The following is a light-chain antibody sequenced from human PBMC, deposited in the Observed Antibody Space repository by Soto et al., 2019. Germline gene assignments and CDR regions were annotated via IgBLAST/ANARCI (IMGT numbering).Light chain of an antibody. V-gene: IGKV3-20*01. J-gene: IGKJ1*01. CDR3: QQYMSSVT. Sequence: EIVLTQSPGSLSLSPGQRATLSCRASQSVDTTFFAWYQKKPGQAPRLLIYGASKRATGIPDRFSGSGSGTDFTLIISRLEPEDFAVYSCQQYMSSVTFGKGTKVEIK. CDR1: QSVDTTF. CDR2: GAS.